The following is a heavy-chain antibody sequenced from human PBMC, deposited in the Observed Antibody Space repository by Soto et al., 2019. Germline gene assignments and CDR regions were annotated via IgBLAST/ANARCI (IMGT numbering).Heavy chain of an antibody. CDR2: IYHSGST. CDR1: GGSISSVCYS. Sequence: PSETLSLTCAVSGGSISSVCYSWSWIRQPPGKGLEWIGYIYHSGSTYYNPSLKSRVTISVDRSKNQFSLKLSSVTAADTAVYYCARVHGPWGQGTLVTVSS. J-gene: IGHJ5*02. V-gene: IGHV4-30-2*01. CDR3: ARVHGP.